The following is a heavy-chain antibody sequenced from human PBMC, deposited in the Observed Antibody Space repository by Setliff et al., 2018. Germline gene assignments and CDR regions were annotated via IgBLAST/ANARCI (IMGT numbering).Heavy chain of an antibody. J-gene: IGHJ6*03. CDR1: GSSISSGYY. D-gene: IGHD3-3*01. CDR2: IYHSGKT. Sequence: ETLSLTCGVSGSSISSGYYWGWIRQPPGKGLEWLGGIYHSGKTYYNPSLKSRVTISLDTSKNQFSLSLTSVTAEDTAVYYCARMSGFQYIDVWDKGTTVTVSS. V-gene: IGHV4-38-2*01. CDR3: ARMSGFQYIDV.